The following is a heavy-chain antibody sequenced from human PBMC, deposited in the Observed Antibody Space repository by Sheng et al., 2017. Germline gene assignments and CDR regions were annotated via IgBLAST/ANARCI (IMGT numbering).Heavy chain of an antibody. CDR3: ASSGSYSHFDY. CDR1: GFTFSSYE. V-gene: IGHV3-48*03. D-gene: IGHD1-26*01. J-gene: IGHJ4*02. CDR2: ISSSGSTI. Sequence: EVQLVESGGGLVQPGGSLRLSCAASGFTFSSYEMNWVRQAPGKGLEWVSYISSSGSTIYYADSVKGRFTISRDNAKNSLYLQMNSLRAEDTAVYYCASSGSYSHFDYWGQGNPGHRL.